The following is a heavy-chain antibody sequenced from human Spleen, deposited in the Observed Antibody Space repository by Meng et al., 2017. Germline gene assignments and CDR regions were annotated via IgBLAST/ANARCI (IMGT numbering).Heavy chain of an antibody. CDR2: VYHDGST. CDR1: GGSISSSNW. D-gene: IGHD2-15*01. J-gene: IGHJ4*01. V-gene: IGHV4-4*02. Sequence: QVQLQGSGPGLGKPSGTLSPTCAASGGSISSSNWWSWVRQPPGKGLEWIGEVYHDGSTDYNPSLKSRVTISVDRSNNQFSLRLTSVTAADTAIYYCARGYRSKWWYFDYWGHGTLVTVSS. CDR3: ARGYRSKWWYFDY.